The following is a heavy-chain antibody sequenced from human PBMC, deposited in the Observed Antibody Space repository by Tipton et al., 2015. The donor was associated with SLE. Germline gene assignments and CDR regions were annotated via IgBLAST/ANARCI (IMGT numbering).Heavy chain of an antibody. CDR2: ISGSGGST. V-gene: IGHV3-23*01. Sequence: SLRLSCAASGFTLRSYGMRWVRQAPGKGLEWVSAISGSGGSTYYADSVKGRFTISRDNSKNTLYLQMNSLRAEDTAVYYCAKIIAAPGTLDWGQGTLVTVSS. D-gene: IGHD6-13*01. CDR3: AKIIAAPGTLD. CDR1: GFTLRSYG. J-gene: IGHJ4*02.